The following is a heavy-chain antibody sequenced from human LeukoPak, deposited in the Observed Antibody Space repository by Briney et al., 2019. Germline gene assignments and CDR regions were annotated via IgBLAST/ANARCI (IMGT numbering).Heavy chain of an antibody. Sequence: SETLSLTCAVSGGSISSYYWSWIRQPPGKGLEWIGSIYYSGSTNYNPSLKSRVTISVDTSKNQFSLKLSSVTAADTAVYYCARLGIAVAGTPNWFDPWGQGTLVTVSS. V-gene: IGHV4-59*08. CDR1: GGSISSYY. D-gene: IGHD6-19*01. CDR3: ARLGIAVAGTPNWFDP. J-gene: IGHJ5*02. CDR2: IYYSGST.